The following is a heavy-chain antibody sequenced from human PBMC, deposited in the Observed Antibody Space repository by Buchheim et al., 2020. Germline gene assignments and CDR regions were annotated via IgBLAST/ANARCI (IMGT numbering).Heavy chain of an antibody. CDR2: INHSGST. CDR3: ARVNSGMYYYGSGSRARYGMDV. CDR1: GGSFSGYY. J-gene: IGHJ6*02. V-gene: IGHV4-34*01. D-gene: IGHD3-10*01. Sequence: QVQLQQWGAGLLKPSETLSLTCAVYGGSFSGYYWSWIRQPPGKGLEWIGEINHSGSTNYNPSLKSRVTISVDTSKNQFSLKLSSVTAADTAVYYCARVNSGMYYYGSGSRARYGMDVWGQGTT.